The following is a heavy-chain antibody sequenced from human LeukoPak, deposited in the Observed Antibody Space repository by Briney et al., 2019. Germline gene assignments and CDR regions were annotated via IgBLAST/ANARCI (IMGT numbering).Heavy chain of an antibody. J-gene: IGHJ4*02. Sequence: PGGSLRLSCAASGFTFSSYAMSWVRQAPGKGLEWVSAISGSGGSTYYADSVKGRFTISRDNSKNTLYLQMNILRAEDTAVYYCAKGPAPIAVAGTDYWGQGTLVTVSS. V-gene: IGHV3-23*01. CDR2: ISGSGGST. CDR3: AKGPAPIAVAGTDY. CDR1: GFTFSSYA. D-gene: IGHD6-19*01.